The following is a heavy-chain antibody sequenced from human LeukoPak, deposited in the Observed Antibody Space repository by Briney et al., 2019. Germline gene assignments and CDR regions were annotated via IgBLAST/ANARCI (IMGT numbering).Heavy chain of an antibody. V-gene: IGHV3-21*04. CDR1: GSTFSSYS. CDR3: ARGSRSGYDGTGDGMDV. Sequence: GGSLRLSCTASGSTFSSYSLNWVRQAPGKGLEWVSSVSTGSNYIYYADSVKGRFTISRDNDKNSLYLQMNSLRAEDTAVYYCARGSRSGYDGTGDGMDVWGQGTTVTVSS. CDR2: VSTGSNYI. J-gene: IGHJ6*02. D-gene: IGHD5-12*01.